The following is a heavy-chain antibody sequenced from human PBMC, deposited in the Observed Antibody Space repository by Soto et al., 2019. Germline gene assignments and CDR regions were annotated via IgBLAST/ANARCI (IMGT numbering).Heavy chain of an antibody. Sequence: PSETLSLTCAVYGGSFSGYYWTWIRQPPGTGLEWIGEINHSGSTNYNPSLKSRVTISVDTSKNQFSLKLTSVTAADTAVYYCARVKWFGESGFDYWGQGTLVTAPQ. CDR3: ARVKWFGESGFDY. V-gene: IGHV4-34*01. CDR1: GGSFSGYY. CDR2: INHSGST. J-gene: IGHJ4*02. D-gene: IGHD3-10*01.